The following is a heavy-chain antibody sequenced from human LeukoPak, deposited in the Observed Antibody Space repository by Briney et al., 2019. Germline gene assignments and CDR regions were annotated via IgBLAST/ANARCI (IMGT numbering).Heavy chain of an antibody. CDR1: GFTFSSYA. J-gene: IGHJ5*02. D-gene: IGHD6-19*01. V-gene: IGHV3-30*04. CDR2: ISYDGSNK. CDR3: AKIPYSSGWVQNWFDP. Sequence: GGSLRLSCAASGFTFSSYAMHWVRQAPGKGLEWVAVISYDGSNKYYADSVKGRFTISRDNSKNTLYLQMNSLRAEDTAVYYCAKIPYSSGWVQNWFDPWGQGTLVTVSS.